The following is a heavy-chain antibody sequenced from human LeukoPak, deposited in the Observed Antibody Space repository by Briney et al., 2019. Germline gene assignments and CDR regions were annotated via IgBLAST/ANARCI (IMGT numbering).Heavy chain of an antibody. J-gene: IGHJ4*02. CDR1: GGSFSGYY. CDR3: VTYYFDSSGPKKNY. V-gene: IGHV4-34*01. CDR2: INHSGST. Sequence: SETLSLTCAVYGGSFSGYYWSWIRQPPGKGLEWIGEINHSGSTNYNPPLKSRVTISVDTSKKQFSLKLSSVTAADTAVYYCVTYYFDSSGPKKNYWGQGTLVTVSS. D-gene: IGHD3-22*01.